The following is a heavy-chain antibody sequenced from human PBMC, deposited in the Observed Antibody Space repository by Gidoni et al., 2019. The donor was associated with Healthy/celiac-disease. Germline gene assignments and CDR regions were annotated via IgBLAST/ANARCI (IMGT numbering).Heavy chain of an antibody. CDR1: GFTFDVYG. Sequence: DVQLVKPGGGGVRTGRSLRQPCAATGFTFDVYGMSWVRQAPGKGLEWVSGIDCNGGSTGYADSVKGRFTISRDNAKNSLYLQMNSLRAEYTALYYCARVQIYSSSSDFDYWGQGTLVTVSS. V-gene: IGHV3-20*04. CDR2: IDCNGGST. CDR3: ARVQIYSSSSDFDY. J-gene: IGHJ4*02. D-gene: IGHD6-6*01.